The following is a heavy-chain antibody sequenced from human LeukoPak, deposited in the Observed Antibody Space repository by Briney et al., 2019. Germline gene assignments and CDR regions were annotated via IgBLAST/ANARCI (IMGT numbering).Heavy chain of an antibody. V-gene: IGHV4-59*01. D-gene: IGHD5/OR15-5a*01. CDR3: ARDLAVYHGPHYYYMDV. CDR1: GGSISGYY. CDR2: IYYSGST. Sequence: SETLSLTCTVSGGSISGYYWSWIRQPPGKGLEWIGYIYYSGSTNYNPSLKSRVTISVDTSKNQFSLKLSSVTAADTAVYYCARDLAVYHGPHYYYMDVWGKGTTVTISS. J-gene: IGHJ6*03.